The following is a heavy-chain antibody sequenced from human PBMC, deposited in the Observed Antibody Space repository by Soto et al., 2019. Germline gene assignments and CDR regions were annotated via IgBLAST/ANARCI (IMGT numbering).Heavy chain of an antibody. CDR1: GDSISSSTYY. CDR2: IYYTGST. D-gene: IGHD4-17*01. CDR3: GAQDYGAKGYYFET. J-gene: IGHJ4*02. V-gene: IGHV4-39*01. Sequence: PSETLSLTCSVSGDSISSSTYYWGWIRQPPGKGLEWIGSIYYTGSTYNNPSLWSRVTISVDTSKSQFSLKLNSVTAADTAVYYFGAQDYGAKGYYFETWGQGNLVTVSS.